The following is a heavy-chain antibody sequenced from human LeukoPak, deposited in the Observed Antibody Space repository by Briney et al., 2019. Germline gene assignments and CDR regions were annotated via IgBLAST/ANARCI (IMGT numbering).Heavy chain of an antibody. CDR2: ICDSGGST. CDR3: AKGRGLHCGVDCYSDC. J-gene: IGHJ4*02. CDR1: GFTFSGYA. Sequence: PGGSLRLSCAASGFTFSGYAMNWVRQAPGKGLEWVSTICDSGGSTYYTDSVKGRFTISRDNSKNTLYLQMSGLRAEDTAVYYCAKGRGLHCGVDCYSDCWGQGTLVTVSS. D-gene: IGHD2-21*02. V-gene: IGHV3-23*01.